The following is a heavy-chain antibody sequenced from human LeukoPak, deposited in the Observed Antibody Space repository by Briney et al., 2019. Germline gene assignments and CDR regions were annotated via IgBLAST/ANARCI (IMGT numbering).Heavy chain of an antibody. Sequence: GGSLRLSCAASGFTFNNYAMSWVRQAPGKGLEWVSAISDNGGDTKYADSVKGRFTISRDNSKNTLYLQMNSLRVEDTAIYYCAKFPHKGYFDYWGQGTLVTVSS. J-gene: IGHJ4*02. CDR3: AKFPHKGYFDY. CDR2: ISDNGGDT. CDR1: GFTFNNYA. V-gene: IGHV3-23*01.